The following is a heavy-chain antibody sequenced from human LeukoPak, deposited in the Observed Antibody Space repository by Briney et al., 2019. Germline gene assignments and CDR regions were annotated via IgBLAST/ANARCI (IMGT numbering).Heavy chain of an antibody. V-gene: IGHV3-49*04. CDR2: IRSKAYGGTT. CDR1: GFTFGDYA. Sequence: GRSLRLSCTAAGFTFGDYAMNWVRQAPGKGREWVGFIRSKAYGGTTEYSASVTGRFTISRDDSKSIAYLPMNSLKTEDTAVYYCTRICGGDCYNAFDIWGQGTMVTVSS. J-gene: IGHJ3*02. D-gene: IGHD2-21*01. CDR3: TRICGGDCYNAFDI.